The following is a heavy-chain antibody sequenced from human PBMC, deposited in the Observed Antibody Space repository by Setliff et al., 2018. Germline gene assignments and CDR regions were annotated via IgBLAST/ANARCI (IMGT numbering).Heavy chain of an antibody. D-gene: IGHD3-3*01. J-gene: IGHJ4*02. Sequence: AETLSLTCPVSGGSISSSSYYWGWIRQPPGKWREWIGSIYYSGSTYYNPYLKSRVTIAVDTSKNQFSLKLSSVTAADTAVYYCARGGKILEWLYAHDYWGQGTLVTVSS. V-gene: IGHV4-39*07. CDR1: GGSISSSSYY. CDR3: ARGGKILEWLYAHDY. CDR2: IYYSGST.